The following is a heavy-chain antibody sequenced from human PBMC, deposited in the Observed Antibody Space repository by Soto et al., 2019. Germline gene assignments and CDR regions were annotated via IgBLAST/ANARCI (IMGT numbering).Heavy chain of an antibody. CDR3: AREQWGFDS. V-gene: IGHV4-31*03. CDR2: IYYTGNS. CDR1: NGSISTNGHY. D-gene: IGHD6-19*01. Sequence: QVQLQESGPELVKSSQTLSLTCTVSNGSISTNGHYWTWIRQRPGKGLEWIAYIYYTGNSYYNPSLKGRLTISMDTSKNQFSLALRSVTAADTAVYYCAREQWGFDSWGQGTLVTVSS. J-gene: IGHJ4*02.